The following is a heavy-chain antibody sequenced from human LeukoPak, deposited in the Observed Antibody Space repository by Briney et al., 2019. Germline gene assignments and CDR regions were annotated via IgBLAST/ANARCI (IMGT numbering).Heavy chain of an antibody. D-gene: IGHD3-3*01. J-gene: IGHJ4*02. V-gene: IGHV1-2*04. Sequence: GASVKVSCKASGYTFTGYYMHWVRQAPGQGLEWMGWINPNSGGTNYAQKFQGWVTMTRDTSISTAYMELSRLRSDDTAVYYCARDTGLRYEALDYWGQGTLVTVSS. CDR3: ARDTGLRYEALDY. CDR1: GYTFTGYY. CDR2: INPNSGGT.